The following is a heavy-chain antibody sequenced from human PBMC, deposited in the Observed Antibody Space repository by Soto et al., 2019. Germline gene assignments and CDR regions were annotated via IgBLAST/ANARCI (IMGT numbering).Heavy chain of an antibody. D-gene: IGHD6-13*01. J-gene: IGHJ6*03. CDR3: AKSSRKSSSWHSDYYYYYMDV. CDR2: IYYSGST. CDR1: GGSISSYY. Sequence: SETLSLTCTVSGGSISSYYWSWIRQPPGKGLEWIGYIYYSGSTNYNPSLKSRVTISVDTSKNQFSLKLSSVTAADTAVYYCAKSSRKSSSWHSDYYYYYMDVWGKGTTVTVSS. V-gene: IGHV4-59*01.